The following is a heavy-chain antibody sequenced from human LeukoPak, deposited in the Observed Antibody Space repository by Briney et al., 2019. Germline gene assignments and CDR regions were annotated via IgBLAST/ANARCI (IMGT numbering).Heavy chain of an antibody. CDR3: ARSAVGTSCRTAVDY. D-gene: IGHD1-26*01. CDR2: ISTSGDRT. J-gene: IGHJ4*02. V-gene: IGHV3-23*01. Sequence: GGSLRLSCAASGFTFSSYAMSWVRQAPGKGLEWVSGISTSGDRTYYADSVKGRFTISRDNSKNTLYLQMNSLRAEDTAEYYCARSAVGTSCRTAVDYWGQGTLVTVSS. CDR1: GFTFSSYA.